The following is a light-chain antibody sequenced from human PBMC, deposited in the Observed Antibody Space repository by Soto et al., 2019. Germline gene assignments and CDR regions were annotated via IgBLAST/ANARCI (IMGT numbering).Light chain of an antibody. CDR3: QQYGTSPLT. J-gene: IGKJ4*01. V-gene: IGKV3-20*01. CDR1: QSVSSSY. Sequence: EIVLTQSPGTLSLSPGERATLSCRASQSVSSSYLAWYQQKPGQAPRLLIFGASNRANGIPDRFSGSGSGTDFTLTISRLEPEDFAVFYCQQYGTSPLTFGGGTKLEIK. CDR2: GAS.